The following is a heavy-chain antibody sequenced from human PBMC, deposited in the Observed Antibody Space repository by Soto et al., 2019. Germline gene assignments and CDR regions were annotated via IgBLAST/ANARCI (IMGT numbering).Heavy chain of an antibody. D-gene: IGHD6-13*01. CDR3: ARDPEQQPDYYGMDV. V-gene: IGHV1-69*13. J-gene: IGHJ6*02. Sequence: ASVKVSCKASGGTFSSYAISWVRQAPGQGLEWMGGIIPIFGTANYAQKFQGRVTITADESTSTAYMELSSLRSEDTAVYYCARDPEQQPDYYGMDVWGQGTTVTVSS. CDR1: GGTFSSYA. CDR2: IIPIFGTA.